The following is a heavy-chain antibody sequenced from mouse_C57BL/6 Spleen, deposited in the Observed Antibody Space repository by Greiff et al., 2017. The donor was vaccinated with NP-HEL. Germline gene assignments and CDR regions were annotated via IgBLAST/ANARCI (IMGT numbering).Heavy chain of an antibody. Sequence: VQLQQSGAELAKPGASVKLSCKASGYTFNSYWMHWVKQRPGQGLEWIGYINPSSGYTKYNQKFKDKATLTADKSSSTAYMQLSSLTDEDAAVYYCARETFYYGSSYVGGSYAMDYWGQRTSVTVSS. D-gene: IGHD1-1*01. CDR3: ARETFYYGSSYVGGSYAMDY. CDR2: INPSSGYT. V-gene: IGHV1-7*01. J-gene: IGHJ4*01. CDR1: GYTFNSYW.